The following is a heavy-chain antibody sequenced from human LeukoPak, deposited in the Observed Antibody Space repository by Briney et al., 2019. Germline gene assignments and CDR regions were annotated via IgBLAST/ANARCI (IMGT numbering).Heavy chain of an antibody. CDR2: ITAYNGNT. V-gene: IGHV1-18*01. Sequence: ASVKVSCKASGYTFATYGITWVRRAPGQGLEFMGCITAYNGNTKYAQKLQGRVTMTTDTSTNTAYMELRSLRSDDTAVYYCGRSMDRSGWYGWVDPWGQGTLVTVSS. CDR3: GRSMDRSGWYGWVDP. D-gene: IGHD6-19*01. J-gene: IGHJ5*02. CDR1: GYTFATYG.